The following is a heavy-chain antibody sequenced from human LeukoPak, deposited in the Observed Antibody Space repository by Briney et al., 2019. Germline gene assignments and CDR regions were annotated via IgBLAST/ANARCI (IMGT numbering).Heavy chain of an antibody. J-gene: IGHJ3*02. V-gene: IGHV3-53*01. CDR2: SYSDSNT. D-gene: IGHD1-14*01. CDR3: VRKNRDFNAAFDI. Sequence: GGTLRLSCAASGFTVSNNYMSWVRQAPGRGLEWVSISYSDSNTNYADSVKGRFTISRDTSQNTLSLPMNSLRAEDTAVYYCVRKNRDFNAAFDIWGQGTVVTVSS. CDR1: GFTVSNNY.